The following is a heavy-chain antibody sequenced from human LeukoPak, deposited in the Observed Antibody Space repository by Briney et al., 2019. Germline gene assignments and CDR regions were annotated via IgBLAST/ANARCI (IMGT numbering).Heavy chain of an antibody. Sequence: SGTLSLTCAVSGVSISSSNWWSWVRQPPGKGLEWIGEIYHSGSTNYNPSLKSRVTISVDTSKNQFSLKLSSVTAADTAVYYCARLSKRWFGESITFDYWGQGTLVTVSS. CDR1: GVSISSSNW. D-gene: IGHD3-10*01. J-gene: IGHJ4*02. CDR3: ARLSKRWFGESITFDY. V-gene: IGHV4-4*02. CDR2: IYHSGST.